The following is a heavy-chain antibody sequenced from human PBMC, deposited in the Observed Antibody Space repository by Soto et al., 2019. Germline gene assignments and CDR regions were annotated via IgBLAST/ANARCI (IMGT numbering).Heavy chain of an antibody. CDR1: GGSISSGGYY. D-gene: IGHD6-19*01. Sequence: QVQLQESGPGLVKLSQTLSLTCTVSGGSISSGGYYWSWIRQHPGKGLEWVGDIYYSGSTYYNQSLKSRVTIAVDTSKNQFSLKLSSVTAADTAVYYCARDRGPAAYSSGWYYFDYWGQGTLVTVSS. J-gene: IGHJ4*02. V-gene: IGHV4-31*03. CDR2: IYYSGST. CDR3: ARDRGPAAYSSGWYYFDY.